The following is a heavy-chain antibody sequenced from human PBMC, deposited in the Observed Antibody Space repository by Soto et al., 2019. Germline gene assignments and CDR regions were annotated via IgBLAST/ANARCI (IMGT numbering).Heavy chain of an antibody. CDR3: AREVEGSYSPADF. V-gene: IGHV1-18*01. CDR2: VSSYNGNT. D-gene: IGHD3-10*01. J-gene: IGHJ4*02. Sequence: QVQLVQSGPEVKKPGASVTVSCKTSGYTFTDHGIDWVRQAPGQGLEWVGWVSSYNGNTNYAYNLKDRVIMTTDASTSTAYMELRGLRADDTAVYYCAREVEGSYSPADFLCQGTPVTVSS. CDR1: GYTFTDHG.